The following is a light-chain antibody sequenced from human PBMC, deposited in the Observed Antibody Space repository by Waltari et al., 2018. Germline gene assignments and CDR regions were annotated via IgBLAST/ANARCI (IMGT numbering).Light chain of an antibody. CDR3: QHYLRIPVT. CDR1: QSVTRA. J-gene: IGKJ1*01. Sequence: EIVLTQSPGTLSLSPGESATLSCRTSQSVTRALAWYQQKPGQAPRLHIYGASNRATGIPDRFSGSGSGTDFSLTISSLEPEDFAVYYCQHYLRIPVTFGQGTKVEVK. CDR2: GAS. V-gene: IGKV3-20*01.